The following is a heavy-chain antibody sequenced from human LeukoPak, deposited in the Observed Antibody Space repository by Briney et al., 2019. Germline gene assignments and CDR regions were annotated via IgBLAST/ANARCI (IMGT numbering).Heavy chain of an antibody. V-gene: IGHV4-39*01. CDR2: IYYSGST. CDR3: ARHDCSSTSCYADY. Sequence: SETLSLTCTVSGGSISSRSYYWGWIRQPPGKGLEWIGTIYYSGSTYYNPSLKGRVTISVDTSKNQFSLKLSSVTAADTAVYYCARHDCSSTSCYADYWGQGTLVTVSS. CDR1: GGSISSRSYY. J-gene: IGHJ4*02. D-gene: IGHD2-2*01.